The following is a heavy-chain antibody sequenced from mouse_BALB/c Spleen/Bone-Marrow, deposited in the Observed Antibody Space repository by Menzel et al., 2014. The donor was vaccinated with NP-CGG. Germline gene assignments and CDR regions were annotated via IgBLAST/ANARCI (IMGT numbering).Heavy chain of an antibody. CDR3: ARERTARATYAMDY. J-gene: IGHJ4*01. D-gene: IGHD3-1*01. CDR2: INPYNGAT. V-gene: IGHV1-26*01. CDR1: GYSFTGYY. Sequence: EVQLQQSGPELVKPGASVKISCKASGYSFTGYYMHWVKQSHVKSLEWIGRINPYNGATSYNQNFKDKASLTVDKSSSTAYMELHSLTSEDSAVYYCARERTARATYAMDYWGQGTSVTASS.